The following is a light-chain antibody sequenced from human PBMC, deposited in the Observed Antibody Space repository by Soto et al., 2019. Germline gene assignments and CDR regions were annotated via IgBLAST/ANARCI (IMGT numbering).Light chain of an antibody. CDR3: QKHTNAPYT. CDR2: AAS. CDR1: QGISNC. J-gene: IGKJ2*01. Sequence: DILLTQSPSSLSSSVGDRVTITCRASQGISNCLAWYQQKPGKVPKLLIYAASTLQSGDQSRFSGSGSGTDFTLTISSLQPEDVATYYCQKHTNAPYTFGQGTKLEIK. V-gene: IGKV1-27*01.